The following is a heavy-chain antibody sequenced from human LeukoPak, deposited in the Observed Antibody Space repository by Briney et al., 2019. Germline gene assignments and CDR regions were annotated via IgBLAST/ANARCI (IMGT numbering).Heavy chain of an antibody. CDR3: ALTPDYYDSSGYHPLEY. CDR2: IYTSGST. CDR1: GGSISSSSYY. D-gene: IGHD3-22*01. Sequence: SETLSLTCTVSGGSISSSSYYWSWIRQPAGKGLEWIGRIYTSGSTNYNPSLKSRVTISVDTSKNQFSLKLSSVTAADTAVYYCALTPDYYDSSGYHPLEYWGQGTLVTVSS. V-gene: IGHV4-61*02. J-gene: IGHJ4*02.